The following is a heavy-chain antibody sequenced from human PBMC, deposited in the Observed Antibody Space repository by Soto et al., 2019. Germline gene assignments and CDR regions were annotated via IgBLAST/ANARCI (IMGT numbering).Heavy chain of an antibody. Sequence: EASVKVSCKASGYTFTSYAMHWVRQAPGQRLEWMGWINAGNGNTKYSQKFQGRVTITRDTSASTAYMELSSLRSEDTAVYYCARGPGGPDGPGDYWGQGTLVNVSS. CDR1: GYTFTSYA. V-gene: IGHV1-3*01. J-gene: IGHJ4*02. CDR3: ARGPGGPDGPGDY. D-gene: IGHD2-15*01. CDR2: INAGNGNT.